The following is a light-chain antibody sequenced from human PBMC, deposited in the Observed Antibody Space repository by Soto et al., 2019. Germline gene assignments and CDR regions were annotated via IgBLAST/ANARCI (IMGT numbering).Light chain of an antibody. J-gene: IGKJ5*01. V-gene: IGKV3-11*01. Sequence: EIVFTASPFTLSLSPGARSTLSCRSSQSFSDQLAWYRQKPGQAPRRLIYDACRRVTGIPARFSGSGSGTDFTLTLRSLERKDFGVYYCQQCVGLSRFGQGTGLEI. CDR1: QSFSDQ. CDR2: DAC. CDR3: QQCVGLSR.